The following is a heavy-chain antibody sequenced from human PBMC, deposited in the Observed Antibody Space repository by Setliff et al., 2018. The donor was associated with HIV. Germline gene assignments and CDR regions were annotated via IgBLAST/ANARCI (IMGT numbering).Heavy chain of an antibody. Sequence: GESLKISCKASGYSFTTYWIGWVRQMPGKGLEWMANIYPGDSDTRYSPSFQGQVTVSADKSISTAYLQWSSLKASDTAVYYCARPVHHAFDLWGQGNAGHRLL. CDR3: ARPVHHAFDL. D-gene: IGHD6-6*01. V-gene: IGHV5-51*01. CDR2: IYPGDSDT. J-gene: IGHJ3*01. CDR1: GYSFTTYW.